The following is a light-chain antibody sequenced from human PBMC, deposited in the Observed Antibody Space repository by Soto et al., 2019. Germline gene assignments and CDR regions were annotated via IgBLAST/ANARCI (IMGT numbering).Light chain of an antibody. CDR3: IQTLQTPLT. Sequence: DIVVTQSPLSLPVTPGEPASISCRSSQSLLHINGYNYLGWYLQRPGQSPQLLICLASNRASGVPDRFSGSGSGTDFTLKISRVEAEDFGVYYCIQTLQTPLTFGGGTKVDIK. J-gene: IGKJ4*01. V-gene: IGKV2-28*01. CDR2: LAS. CDR1: QSLLHINGYNY.